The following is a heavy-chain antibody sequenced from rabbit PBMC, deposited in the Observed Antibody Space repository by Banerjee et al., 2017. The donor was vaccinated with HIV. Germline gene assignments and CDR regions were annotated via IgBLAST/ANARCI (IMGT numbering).Heavy chain of an antibody. CDR1: GFDLSSYYY. V-gene: IGHV1S40*01. D-gene: IGHD4-1*01. CDR2: TSSGST. J-gene: IGHJ6*01. Sequence: QSLEESGGDLVKPGASLTLTCTASGFDLSSYYYMCWVRQAPGKGLEWIACTSSGSTWYASWAKGRFTISKTSSTTVTLQMTSLTAADTATYFCARSDYSSGWGIKLWGPGTLVTVS. CDR3: ARSDYSSGWGIKL.